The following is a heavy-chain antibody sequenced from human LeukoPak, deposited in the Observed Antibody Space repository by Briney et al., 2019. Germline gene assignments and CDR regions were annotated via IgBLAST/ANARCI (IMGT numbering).Heavy chain of an antibody. J-gene: IGHJ5*02. V-gene: IGHV4-59*01. D-gene: IGHD2-2*02. CDR2: IYYRGST. Sequence: ETLSLTCTLSGGSISSYYWSWIPQPPGEGLEWIGYIYYRGSTQYNPPLKSRVTLSVDTSKNQFSLKLSAVTAADTAVYYCARIIVVVPAAIKGGWFDPWGQGTLVTVSS. CDR3: ARIIVVVPAAIKGGWFDP. CDR1: GGSISSYY.